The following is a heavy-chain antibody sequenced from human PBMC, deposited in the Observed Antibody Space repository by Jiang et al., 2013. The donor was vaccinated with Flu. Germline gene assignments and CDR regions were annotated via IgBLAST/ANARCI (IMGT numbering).Heavy chain of an antibody. CDR2: INPSGGST. CDR3: AGPPNPSIVVVPAALNPYYYYGMDV. D-gene: IGHD2-2*01. Sequence: VSCKASGYTFTSYYMHWVRQAPGQGLEWMGIINPSGGSTSYAQKFQGRVTMTRDTSTSTVYMELSSLRSEDTAVYYCAGPPNPSIVVVPAALNPYYYYGMDVWGQGTTVTVSS. V-gene: IGHV1-46*01. J-gene: IGHJ6*02. CDR1: GYTFTSYY.